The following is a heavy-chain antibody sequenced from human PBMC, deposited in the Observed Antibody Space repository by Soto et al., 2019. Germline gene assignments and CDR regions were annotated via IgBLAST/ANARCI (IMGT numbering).Heavy chain of an antibody. CDR2: MNPNSGNT. CDR1: GYTFTNFD. V-gene: IGHV1-8*01. Sequence: ASVKVSCKASGYTFTNFDINWVRQATGQGPEWMGWMNPNSGNTGPAQKFQGRVTMTRNTSISTACMELSSLRSEDTAVYFCARGLRESSHGNYYYYYLDVWGRGTTVTVSS. D-gene: IGHD6-19*01. CDR3: ARGLRESSHGNYYYYYLDV. J-gene: IGHJ6*03.